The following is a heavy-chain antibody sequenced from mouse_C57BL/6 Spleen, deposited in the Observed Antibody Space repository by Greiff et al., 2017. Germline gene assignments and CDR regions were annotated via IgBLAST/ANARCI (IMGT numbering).Heavy chain of an antibody. Sequence: QVQLQQSGAELVRPGASVTLSCKASGYTFTDYEMHWVKQTPVHGLEWIGAIDPETGGTAYNQKFKGKAILTADKSSSTAYMELRSLTSEDSAVYYCTREGRSYVDAMDYWGQGTSVTVSS. CDR1: GYTFTDYE. CDR2: IDPETGGT. CDR3: TREGRSYVDAMDY. D-gene: IGHD1-1*01. V-gene: IGHV1-15*01. J-gene: IGHJ4*01.